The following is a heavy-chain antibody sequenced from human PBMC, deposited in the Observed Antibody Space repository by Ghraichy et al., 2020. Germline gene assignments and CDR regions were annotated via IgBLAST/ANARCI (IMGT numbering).Heavy chain of an antibody. J-gene: IGHJ4*02. CDR1: GYTFTGYY. CDR2: INPNSGAT. CDR3: VRGGSITIFGVVYYNFGY. V-gene: IGHV1-2*02. D-gene: IGHD3-3*01. Sequence: ASVKVSCKASGYTFTGYYIHWVRQAPGQGLEWVGWINPNSGATRYTQTLQGRVTMTRDTSITTAYMELSRLRSDDTAMYYCVRGGSITIFGVVYYNFGYWGQGALVTVSS.